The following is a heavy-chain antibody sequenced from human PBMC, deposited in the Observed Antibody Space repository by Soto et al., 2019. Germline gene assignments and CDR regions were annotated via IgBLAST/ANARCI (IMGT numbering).Heavy chain of an antibody. V-gene: IGHV4-34*01. CDR3: ARAFYGYNSFDY. D-gene: IGHD5-12*01. CDR1: GGSFSGYY. Sequence: QVQLQQWGAGLLKPSETLSLTCAVYGGSFSGYYWSWIRQPPGKGLEWIGEINHSGSTNYNPSLKRRVTISVDTSKNQFSLKLSSVTAADTAVYYCARAFYGYNSFDYWGQGTLVTVSS. CDR2: INHSGST. J-gene: IGHJ4*02.